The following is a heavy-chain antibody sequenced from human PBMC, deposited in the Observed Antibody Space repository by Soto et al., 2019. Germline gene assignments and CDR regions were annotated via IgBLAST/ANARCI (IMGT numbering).Heavy chain of an antibody. Sequence: GGSLRLSCAASGFTFSSYWMSWVRQAPGKGLEWVANIKQDGSEKYYVDSVKGRFTISRDNAKNSLYLQMNSLRAEDTAVYYCARQGSVVSGYYVVYWGQGTLVTVSS. V-gene: IGHV3-7*01. J-gene: IGHJ4*02. D-gene: IGHD3-22*01. CDR2: IKQDGSEK. CDR1: GFTFSSYW. CDR3: ARQGSVVSGYYVVY.